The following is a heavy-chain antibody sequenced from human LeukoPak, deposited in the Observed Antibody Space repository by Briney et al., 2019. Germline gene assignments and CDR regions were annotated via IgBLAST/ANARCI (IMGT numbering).Heavy chain of an antibody. CDR1: GGSISSFY. D-gene: IGHD3-16*02. CDR2: IYYSGGT. Sequence: SETLSLTCTVSGGSISSFYGSWIRQPPGRGLEWIGSIYYSGGTNSNPSLKSRVTLSVDTSKNQFSLKLSSVTAADTAVYYCARMDPGDYVWGSYRYANYFDYWGQGTLVAVSS. V-gene: IGHV4-59*08. CDR3: ARMDPGDYVWGSYRYANYFDY. J-gene: IGHJ4*02.